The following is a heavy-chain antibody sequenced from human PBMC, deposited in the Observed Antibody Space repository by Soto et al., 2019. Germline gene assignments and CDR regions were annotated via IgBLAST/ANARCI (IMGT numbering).Heavy chain of an antibody. J-gene: IGHJ4*02. D-gene: IGHD6-6*01. V-gene: IGHV4-30-4*01. CDR3: ARDSSQEARIDY. Sequence: SETLSLTCTVSGGSISSGDYYWSWIRQPPGKGLEWIGYIYNSGSTYYNPSLKNRVTISVDTSKNQLSLKLSFVTAADTAVYYCARDSSQEARIDYWGQGTLVTVS. CDR1: GGSISSGDYY. CDR2: IYNSGST.